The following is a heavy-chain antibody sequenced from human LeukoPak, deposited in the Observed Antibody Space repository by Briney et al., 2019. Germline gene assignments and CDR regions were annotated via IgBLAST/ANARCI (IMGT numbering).Heavy chain of an antibody. J-gene: IGHJ4*02. CDR1: GYTFTSYY. D-gene: IGHD3-3*01. CDR2: INPSGGST. V-gene: IGHV1-46*01. CDR3: ARARSLTSYDFWSGYYDPLYFDC. Sequence: ASVKVSCKASGYTFTSYYMHWVRQAPGQGLEWMGIINPSGGSTSYAQKFQGRVTMTRDTSTSTVYMELSSLRSEDTAVYYCARARSLTSYDFWSGYYDPLYFDCWGQGTLVTVSS.